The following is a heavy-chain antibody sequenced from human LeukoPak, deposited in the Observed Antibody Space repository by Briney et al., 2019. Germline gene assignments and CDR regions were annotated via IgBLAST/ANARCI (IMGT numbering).Heavy chain of an antibody. CDR3: ARGRGSSSWRGP. J-gene: IGHJ4*02. CDR2: IIPIFGTA. V-gene: IGHV1-69*05. CDR1: GGTFSSYA. Sequence: SVKVSCKASGGTFSSYAISWVRQAPGQGLEWMGGIIPIFGTANYAQKFQGRVTMTRNTSISTAYMELSSLRSEDTAVYYCARGRGSSSWRGPWGQGTLVTVSS. D-gene: IGHD6-13*01.